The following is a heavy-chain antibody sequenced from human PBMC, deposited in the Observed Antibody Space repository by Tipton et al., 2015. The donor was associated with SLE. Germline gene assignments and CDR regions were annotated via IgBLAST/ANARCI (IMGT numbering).Heavy chain of an antibody. CDR3: ARATVTGEDNWFDP. V-gene: IGHV4-59*01. CDR2: IYYSGST. CDR1: GGSISSYY. J-gene: IGHJ5*02. Sequence: TLSLTCTVSGGSISSYYWSWIRQPPGKGLEWIGYIYYSGSTNYNPSLKSRVTISVDTSKNQFSLKLSSVTAADTAVYYCARATVTGEDNWFDPWGQGTLVTVSS. D-gene: IGHD7-27*01.